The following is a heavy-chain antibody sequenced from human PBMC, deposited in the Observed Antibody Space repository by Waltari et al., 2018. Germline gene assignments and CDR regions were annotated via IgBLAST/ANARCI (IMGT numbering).Heavy chain of an antibody. V-gene: IGHV2-5*02. CDR1: GFSLSTSGVG. J-gene: IGHJ5*02. Sequence: QITLKESGPTLVKPTQTLTLTCTFSGFSLSTSGVGVGWIRQPPGKALEWLALIYWDDDKRYSPSLKSRLTITKDTSKNQVVLTMTNMDPVDTATYYCARHDTYPRDLVVGSWGQGTLVTVSS. D-gene: IGHD2-15*01. CDR2: IYWDDDK. CDR3: ARHDTYPRDLVVGS.